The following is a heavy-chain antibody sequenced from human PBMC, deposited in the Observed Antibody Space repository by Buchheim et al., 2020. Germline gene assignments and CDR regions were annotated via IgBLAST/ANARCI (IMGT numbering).Heavy chain of an antibody. Sequence: EVQLVESGGGLVKPGGSLRLSCAASGFTFSNAWMNWVRQAPGKGLEWFGRIKSKTDGGTTDYAAPVKGRFTISRDDSKDTLYLQMNSLKTEDTAMYYCTTDMGYSVEFDYWGQGTL. CDR1: GFTFSNAW. V-gene: IGHV3-15*07. CDR2: IKSKTDGGTT. CDR3: TTDMGYSVEFDY. D-gene: IGHD6-13*01. J-gene: IGHJ4*02.